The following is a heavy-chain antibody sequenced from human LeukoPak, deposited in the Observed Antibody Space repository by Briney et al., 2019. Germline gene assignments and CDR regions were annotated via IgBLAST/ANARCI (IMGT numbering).Heavy chain of an antibody. CDR3: AKYGMVANEYFDY. Sequence: GESLRLSCAASEFIFSTYGMSWVRQAPGKGLEWVSAISGSGGSTYYIDSVKGRFTISRDNSKNTLYLQMNSLRAEDTAVYYCAKYGMVANEYFDYWGQGTLVTVSS. CDR2: ISGSGGST. J-gene: IGHJ4*02. D-gene: IGHD5-12*01. V-gene: IGHV3-23*01. CDR1: EFIFSTYG.